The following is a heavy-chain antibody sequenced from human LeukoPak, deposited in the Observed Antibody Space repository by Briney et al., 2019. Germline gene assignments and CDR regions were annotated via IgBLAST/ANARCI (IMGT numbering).Heavy chain of an antibody. Sequence: SETLSLTCTVSGGSISSYYWSWIRQPPGKGLEWIGYIYCSGSTNYNPSLKSRVTISVDTSKNQFSLKLSSVTAADTAVYYCARDSSYSSSWYGPFDYWGQGTLVTVSS. D-gene: IGHD6-13*01. J-gene: IGHJ4*02. CDR1: GGSISSYY. CDR2: IYCSGST. V-gene: IGHV4-59*01. CDR3: ARDSSYSSSWYGPFDY.